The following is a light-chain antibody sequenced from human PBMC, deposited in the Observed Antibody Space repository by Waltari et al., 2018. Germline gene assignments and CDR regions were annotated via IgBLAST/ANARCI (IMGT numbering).Light chain of an antibody. CDR3: QQRSSWPWT. Sequence: EIVLTQSTATLSLSPGERATLSCRASQSVSSDLAWYQQKPGQGPRLIIYDASNRATGIPARFSGSGSETDFTLTISSLEPEDFAVYYCQQRSSWPWTFGQGTKVDVK. J-gene: IGKJ1*01. CDR1: QSVSSD. CDR2: DAS. V-gene: IGKV3-11*01.